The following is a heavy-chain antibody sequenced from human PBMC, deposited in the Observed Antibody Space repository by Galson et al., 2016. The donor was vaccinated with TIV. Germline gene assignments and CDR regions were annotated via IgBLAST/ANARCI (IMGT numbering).Heavy chain of an antibody. CDR1: GFTFSNYW. V-gene: IGHV4-34*01. CDR2: INHSGST. CDR3: ARDKYCSSTTCSTHYCGGGSCSGWFDP. D-gene: IGHD2-2*02. Sequence: LRLSCAASGFTFSNYWMSWVRQAPGKGLEWIGEINHSGSTNYNPSLKSRVSISGDTSKNHFSLKLSSVTAADTAVYYCARDKYCSSTTCSTHYCGGGSCSGWFDPWGQGTLVTVSS. J-gene: IGHJ5*02.